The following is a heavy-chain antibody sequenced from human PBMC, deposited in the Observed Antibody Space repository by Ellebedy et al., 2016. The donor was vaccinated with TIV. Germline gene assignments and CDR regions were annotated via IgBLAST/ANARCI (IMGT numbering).Heavy chain of an antibody. J-gene: IGHJ4*02. CDR3: ARHNPLYGEAFGY. Sequence: SETLSLTCTVSGGSISSADYYWTWIRQPPGTGLEWIGYIYCSGNTYFNPSLKSRVTLSIDTSKNQFSLNLSSVTAADTAVYYCARHNPLYGEAFGYWGQGTLVTVSS. D-gene: IGHD4-17*01. V-gene: IGHV4-30-4*01. CDR1: GGSISSADYY. CDR2: IYCSGNT.